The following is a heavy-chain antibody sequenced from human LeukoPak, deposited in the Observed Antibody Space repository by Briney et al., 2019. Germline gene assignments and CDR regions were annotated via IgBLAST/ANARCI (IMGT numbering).Heavy chain of an antibody. CDR1: GYTFTSYG. CDR2: MNPNSGNT. D-gene: IGHD4-11*01. V-gene: IGHV1-8*03. J-gene: IGHJ6*03. Sequence: ASVKVSCKASGYTFTSYGISWVRQATGQGLEWMGWMNPNSGNTGYAQKFQGRITITRDTSISTAYMELSSLRSDDTAVYYCARRGTTTVTYYYMDVWGKGTTVTVSS. CDR3: ARRGTTTVTYYYMDV.